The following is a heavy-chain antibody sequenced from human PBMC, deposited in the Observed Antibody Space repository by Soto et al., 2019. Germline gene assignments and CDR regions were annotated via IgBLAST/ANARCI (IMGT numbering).Heavy chain of an antibody. Sequence: PGGSLRLSCAASGFTFRSYAMTWVRQAPGKGLEWVSVVTYNGDNTYYADSVKGRFVISRDNSKNTLYLQMNSLRAEDTAIYYCAKATLRVVHPLVFDYWGQGSLVTVSS. J-gene: IGHJ4*02. CDR2: VTYNGDNT. D-gene: IGHD3-3*01. V-gene: IGHV3-23*01. CDR3: AKATLRVVHPLVFDY. CDR1: GFTFRSYA.